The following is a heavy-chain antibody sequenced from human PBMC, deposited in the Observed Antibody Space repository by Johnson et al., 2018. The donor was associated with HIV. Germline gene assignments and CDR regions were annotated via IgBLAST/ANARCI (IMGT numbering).Heavy chain of an antibody. V-gene: IGHV3-11*04. CDR1: GFTFTHYY. Sequence: VASGGGLVTPGGSLRLSCAASGFTFTHYYMSWIRQAPGQGLEWVSYIRSSGSTIFSADSGTGRFTISRDNAKNTLYLQLNSLRVEDTAIYYCARAQLLADDAFNKWGQGTMVTVSS. J-gene: IGHJ3*02. CDR2: IRSSGSTI. D-gene: IGHD6-6*01. CDR3: ARAQLLADDAFNK.